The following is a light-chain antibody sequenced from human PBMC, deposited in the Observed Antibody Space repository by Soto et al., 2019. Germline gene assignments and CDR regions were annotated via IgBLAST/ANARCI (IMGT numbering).Light chain of an antibody. J-gene: IGLJ1*01. CDR3: RVWDSSSEHYV. V-gene: IGLV3-21*02. Sequence: SSELTQPPSVSVAPGQTARITCGGTNIGSKSVHWFQQKPGQAPVLVVHDESDRPSGIPERFAGANSGNTATLTISRVEGGDEADYYCRVWDSSSEHYVFGTGTKLTVL. CDR1: NIGSKS. CDR2: DES.